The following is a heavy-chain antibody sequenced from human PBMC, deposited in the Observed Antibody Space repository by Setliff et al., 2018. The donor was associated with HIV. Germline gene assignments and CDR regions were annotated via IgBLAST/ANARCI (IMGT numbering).Heavy chain of an antibody. Sequence: SETLSLTCSVSGSSISSNSYWWAWIRQPPGKGLEYIGTIYHRGGTFNNPSLKSRVVMSVETSKNQFSLKLTSVTAAGTATYYCARDTGVNVAPDGRGYHTFDFWGRGTMVTVSS. CDR2: IYHRGGT. J-gene: IGHJ3*01. V-gene: IGHV4-38-2*02. CDR1: GSSISSNSY. D-gene: IGHD2-8*02. CDR3: ARDTGVNVAPDGRGYHTFDF.